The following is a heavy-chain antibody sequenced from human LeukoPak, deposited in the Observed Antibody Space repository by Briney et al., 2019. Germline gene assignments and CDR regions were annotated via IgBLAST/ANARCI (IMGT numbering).Heavy chain of an antibody. CDR3: ARYYSGSYYFDY. D-gene: IGHD1-26*01. J-gene: IGHJ4*02. V-gene: IGHV1-8*01. CDR2: MNPNSGNT. CDR1: GYTFTSYD. Sequence: ASVKVSCKASGYTFTSYDINWVRQATGQGLEWMGWMNPNSGNTGYAQKFQGRVTMTRNTSISTAYMELSSLRSEGTAVYYCARYYSGSYYFDYWGQGTLVTVSS.